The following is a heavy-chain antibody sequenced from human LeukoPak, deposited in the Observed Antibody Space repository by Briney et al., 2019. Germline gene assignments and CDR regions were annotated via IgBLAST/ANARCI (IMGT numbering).Heavy chain of an antibody. D-gene: IGHD2-2*02. V-gene: IGHV3-30*02. Sequence: GGSLRLSCAASGFTFRSYAMSWVRQAPGKGLEWVAFIRYDGSNKYYADSVKGRFTISRDNSKNTLYLQMNSLRAEDTAVYYCAKERIDCSSTSCYTPFNYWGQGTLVTVSS. J-gene: IGHJ4*02. CDR3: AKERIDCSSTSCYTPFNY. CDR1: GFTFRSYA. CDR2: IRYDGSNK.